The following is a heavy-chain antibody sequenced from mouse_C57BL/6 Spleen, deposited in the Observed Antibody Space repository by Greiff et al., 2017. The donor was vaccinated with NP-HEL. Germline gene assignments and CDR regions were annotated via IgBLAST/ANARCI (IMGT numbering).Heavy chain of an antibody. D-gene: IGHD4-1*01. CDR2: ISYDGSN. CDR3: ATANWELYFDY. J-gene: IGHJ2*01. CDR1: GYSITSGYY. V-gene: IGHV3-6*01. Sequence: DVKLQESGPGLVKPSQSLSLTCSVTGYSITSGYYWNWIRQFPGNKLEWMGYISYDGSNNYNPSLKNRISITRDTSKNQFFLKLNSGTTEDTATYYCATANWELYFDYWGQGTTLTVSS.